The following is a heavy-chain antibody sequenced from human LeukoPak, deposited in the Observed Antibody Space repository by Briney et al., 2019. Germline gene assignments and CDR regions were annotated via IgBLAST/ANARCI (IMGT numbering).Heavy chain of an antibody. CDR2: FDPEDGET. Sequence: ASVKVSCKVSGYTLTELSMHWVRQAPGKGLEWMGGFDPEDGETIYAQKFQGRVTMTEDTSTDTAYMELSSLRSEDTAVYYCATGVYSPSYFDYWGQGTLVTVSS. J-gene: IGHJ4*02. V-gene: IGHV1-24*01. CDR3: ATGVYSPSYFDY. D-gene: IGHD2-8*01. CDR1: GYTLTELS.